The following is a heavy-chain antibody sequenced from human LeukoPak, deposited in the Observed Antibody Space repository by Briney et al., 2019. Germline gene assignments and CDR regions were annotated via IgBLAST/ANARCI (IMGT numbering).Heavy chain of an antibody. CDR3: AKDRVTYYDYVWGSFGY. CDR2: ISGSGGST. J-gene: IGHJ4*02. Sequence: GGSLRLSCAASEFTFSTYSMNWVRQAPGKGLEWVSAISGSGGSTYYADSVKGRFTISRDNSKNTLYLQMNSLRAEDTAVYYCAKDRVTYYDYVWGSFGYWGQGTLVTVSS. CDR1: EFTFSTYS. D-gene: IGHD3-16*01. V-gene: IGHV3-23*01.